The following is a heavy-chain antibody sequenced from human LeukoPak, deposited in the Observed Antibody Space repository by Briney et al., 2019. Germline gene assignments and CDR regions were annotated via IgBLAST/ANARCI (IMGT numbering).Heavy chain of an antibody. CDR2: ISYDGSNK. J-gene: IGHJ6*02. CDR1: GFTFSSYG. CDR3: AKEWLRFSFYYYGMDV. D-gene: IGHD5-12*01. Sequence: PGGSLRLSCAASGFTFSSYGMHWVRQAPGKGLEWVAVISYDGSNKYYADSVKGRFTISGDNSKNTLYLQMNSLRAEDTAVYYCAKEWLRFSFYYYGMDVWGQGTTVTVSS. V-gene: IGHV3-30*18.